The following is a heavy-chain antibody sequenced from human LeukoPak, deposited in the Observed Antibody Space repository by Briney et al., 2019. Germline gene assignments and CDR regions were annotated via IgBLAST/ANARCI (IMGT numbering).Heavy chain of an antibody. V-gene: IGHV3-48*04. Sequence: GGSLRLSCAASGFTFSISAMNWVRQAPGKGLEWVSYISSSGTSIYYADSVKGRFTISRDNAKNSLYLQMNSLRAEDTAVYYCARDEATVTNYYYYMDVWGKGTTVTVSS. CDR2: ISSSGTSI. J-gene: IGHJ6*03. CDR1: GFTFSISA. CDR3: ARDEATVTNYYYYMDV. D-gene: IGHD4-17*01.